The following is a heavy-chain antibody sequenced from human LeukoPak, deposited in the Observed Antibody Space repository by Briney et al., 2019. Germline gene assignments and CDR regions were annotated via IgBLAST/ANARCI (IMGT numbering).Heavy chain of an antibody. Sequence: GGSLRLSCAASGFTFCGYSMLWVRPGQGQGRGWVAVIAYDGSNKYYADSVKGRFTISRDNSKNTLYLQMNSLRAEDTAVYYCARDLTVAVTYGDYCGQGTLVTVSS. CDR1: GFTFCGYS. D-gene: IGHD6-19*01. CDR2: IAYDGSNK. V-gene: IGHV3-30*03. CDR3: ARDLTVAVTYGDY. J-gene: IGHJ4*02.